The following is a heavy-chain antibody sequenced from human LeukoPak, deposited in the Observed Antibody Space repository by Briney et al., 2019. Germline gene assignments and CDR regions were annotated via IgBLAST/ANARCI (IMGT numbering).Heavy chain of an antibody. CDR1: GFTFSSYW. V-gene: IGHV3-7*01. CDR3: AREGDIVVVPAAPIDY. Sequence: GGSLRLSCAASGFTFSSYWMSWVRQAPGKGLEWVANIKQDGSEKYYVDSVKGRFTISRDNAKNSLYLQMNSLRAEDTAVYYCAREGDIVVVPAAPIDYWGQGTLVTVSS. J-gene: IGHJ4*02. D-gene: IGHD2-2*01. CDR2: IKQDGSEK.